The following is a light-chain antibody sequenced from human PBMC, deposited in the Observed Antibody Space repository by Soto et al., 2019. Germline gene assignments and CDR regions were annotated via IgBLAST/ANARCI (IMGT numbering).Light chain of an antibody. CDR1: GSNIGRNY. Sequence: QSVLTQPASLSATPGEKVTISCSGRGSNIGRNYVSWYRQLPRTAPQLLIYDDNKRHSGVPDRLSGSRYGTSASLAIAGLQPGDEADYYCGTWDESLGAGVFGGGTKLTVL. CDR2: DDN. CDR3: GTWDESLGAGV. J-gene: IGLJ2*01. V-gene: IGLV1-51*01.